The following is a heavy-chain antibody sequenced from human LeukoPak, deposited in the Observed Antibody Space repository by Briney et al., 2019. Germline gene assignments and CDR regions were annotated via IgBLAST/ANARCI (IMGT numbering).Heavy chain of an antibody. CDR2: IDSTGAYT. CDR3: AAAPYSNSLCFDY. V-gene: IGHV3-23*01. Sequence: GGSLRLSCAASGFIFSNYAMSWVRQAPGKGLEWVSAIDSTGAYTWYADSVKGRFTISKDSSKTILYLQMNSLRSEDTAVYYCAAAPYSNSLCFDYWGQGTLVTVSS. CDR1: GFIFSNYA. J-gene: IGHJ4*02. D-gene: IGHD4-11*01.